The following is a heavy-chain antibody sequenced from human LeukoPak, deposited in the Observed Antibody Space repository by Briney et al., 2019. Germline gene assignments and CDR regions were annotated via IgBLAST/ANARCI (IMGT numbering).Heavy chain of an antibody. D-gene: IGHD6-6*01. CDR3: AKEIGAIGRPAVDY. Sequence: GGSLRLSCAASGFTFSSYGMHWVRQAPGKGLEWVAFIRYDGSNKYYADSVKGRFTISRDNSKNTLYLHMSSLGAADTAIYYCAKEIGAIGRPAVDYWGQGTLVTVSS. J-gene: IGHJ4*02. CDR2: IRYDGSNK. V-gene: IGHV3-30*02. CDR1: GFTFSSYG.